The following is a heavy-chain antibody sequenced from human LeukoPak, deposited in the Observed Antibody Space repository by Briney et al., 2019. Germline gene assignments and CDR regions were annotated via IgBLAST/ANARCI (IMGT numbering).Heavy chain of an antibody. CDR1: GGSISSYY. CDR3: ARGIRVVTPTSPHYYFDY. CDR2: IYYSGST. J-gene: IGHJ4*02. D-gene: IGHD4-23*01. Sequence: SETLSLTCTVSGGSISSYYWSWIRQPPGKGLEWIGYIYYSGSTNYNPSLKSRVTISVDTSKNQFSLKLSSVTAADTAVYYCARGIRVVTPTSPHYYFDYWGQGALVTVSS. V-gene: IGHV4-59*01.